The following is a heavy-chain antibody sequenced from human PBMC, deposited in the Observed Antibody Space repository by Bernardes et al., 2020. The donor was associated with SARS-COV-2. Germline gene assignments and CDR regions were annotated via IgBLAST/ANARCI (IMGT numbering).Heavy chain of an antibody. Sequence: ASVKVSCKASGYTFTSYDINWVRQATGQGLEWMGWMNPNSGNTGYAQKFQGRVTMTRNTSISTAYMELSSLRSEDTAVYYCARGPPNVLLWFGGLIYYYGGDGWGQGTTVTFS. CDR2: MNPNSGNT. CDR1: GYTFTSYD. D-gene: IGHD3-10*01. CDR3: ARGPPNVLLWFGGLIYYYGGDG. J-gene: IGHJ6*02. V-gene: IGHV1-8*01.